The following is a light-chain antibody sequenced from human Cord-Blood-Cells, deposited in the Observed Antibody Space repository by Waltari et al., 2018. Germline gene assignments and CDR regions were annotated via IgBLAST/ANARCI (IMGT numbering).Light chain of an antibody. CDR3: SSYTSSSTLV. Sequence: QSALTLPASVSGSPGQSITISCTGTSRDVCGYNYVSWYQQHPGKAPKLMIYDVSNRPSGVSNRFSGSKSGNTASLTISGLQAEDEADYYCSSYTSSSTLVFGGGTKLTVL. CDR1: SRDVCGYNY. V-gene: IGLV2-14*03. J-gene: IGLJ3*02. CDR2: DVS.